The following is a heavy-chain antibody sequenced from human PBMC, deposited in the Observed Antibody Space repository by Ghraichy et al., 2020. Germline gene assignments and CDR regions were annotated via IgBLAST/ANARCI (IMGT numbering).Heavy chain of an antibody. CDR1: GFTFSSYW. J-gene: IGHJ4*02. CDR3: ARGGQYSSSWFDY. V-gene: IGHV3-74*01. CDR2: INSDGSST. D-gene: IGHD6-13*01. Sequence: GGSLRLSCAASGFTFSSYWMHWVRQAPGKGLVWVSRINSDGSSTSYADSVKGRFTISRDNAKNTLYLQMNSLRAEDTAVYYCARGGQYSSSWFDYWGQGTLGTVSP.